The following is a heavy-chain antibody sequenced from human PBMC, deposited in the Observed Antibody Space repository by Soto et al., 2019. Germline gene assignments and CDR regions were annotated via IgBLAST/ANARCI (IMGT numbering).Heavy chain of an antibody. V-gene: IGHV1-8*01. D-gene: IGHD3-22*01. CDR2: MNPNSGNT. CDR1: GYTFTSYD. J-gene: IGHJ4*02. CDR3: ASIHDYYDSSGSPRRIDY. Sequence: ASVKVSCKASGYTFTSYDINWVRQATGQGLEWMGWMNPNSGNTGYAQKFQGRVTMTRNTSISTTYMELSSLRSEDTAVYYCASIHDYYDSSGSPRRIDYWGQGTLVTVSS.